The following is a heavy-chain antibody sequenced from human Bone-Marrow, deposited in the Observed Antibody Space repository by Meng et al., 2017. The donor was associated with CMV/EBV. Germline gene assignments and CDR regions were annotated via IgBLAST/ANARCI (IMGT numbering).Heavy chain of an antibody. CDR2: ISYDGSNK. V-gene: IGHV3-30-3*01. CDR3: ARDGGDIVVVPAASYFDY. D-gene: IGHD2-2*01. J-gene: IGHJ4*02. CDR1: GFTFSSYA. Sequence: GGSLRLSCAASGFTFSSYAMHWVRQAPGKGLEWVAVISYDGSNKYYADSVKGRFTISRDNSKNTLYLQMNSLRAEDTAVYYCARDGGDIVVVPAASYFDYWGQGKLVTVSS.